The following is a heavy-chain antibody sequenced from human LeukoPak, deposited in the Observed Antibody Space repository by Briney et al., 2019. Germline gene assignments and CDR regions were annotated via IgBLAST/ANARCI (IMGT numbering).Heavy chain of an antibody. J-gene: IGHJ5*02. Sequence: PSETLSLTCAVSGASISSNNWWNWVRQPPGKGLEWIGEIYQSGTSNYNPSLKSRVTIPVDKSKNQFSLKLSFVTAADTAVYYCARDRYCSGGSCYGVWFDPWGQGTLVTVSS. CDR2: IYQSGTS. D-gene: IGHD2-15*01. CDR3: ARDRYCSGGSCYGVWFDP. V-gene: IGHV4-4*02. CDR1: GASISSNNW.